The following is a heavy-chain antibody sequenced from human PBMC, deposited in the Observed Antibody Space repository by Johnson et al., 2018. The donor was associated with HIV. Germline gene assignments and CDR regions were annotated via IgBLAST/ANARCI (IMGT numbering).Heavy chain of an antibody. V-gene: IGHV3-30-3*01. J-gene: IGHJ3*02. CDR3: ARVITGYYYDSSGYSSAFDI. CDR1: GFTFNSYA. Sequence: QVQLVESGGGVVQPGRSLRLSCAASGFTFNSYAMHWVRQAPGKGLEWVAVISYDGSTKYYADSVKGRFTISRASSKNTLYLQMNSLRTEDTAAYYCARVITGYYYDSSGYSSAFDIWGQGTMVTVSS. CDR2: ISYDGSTK. D-gene: IGHD3-22*01.